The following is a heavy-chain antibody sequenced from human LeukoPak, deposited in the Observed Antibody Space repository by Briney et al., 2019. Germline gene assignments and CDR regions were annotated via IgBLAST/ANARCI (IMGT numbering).Heavy chain of an antibody. V-gene: IGHV4-39*07. CDR1: GGSISSSSYY. CDR3: ARDKHPVTADAFDI. Sequence: SETLSLTCTVSGGSISSSSYYWGWIRQPPGKGLEWIGSIYYNGSTYYNPSLKSRVTISVDTSKNQFSLKLSSVTAADTAVYYCARDKHPVTADAFDIWGQGTMVTVSS. J-gene: IGHJ3*02. CDR2: IYYNGST. D-gene: IGHD2-21*02.